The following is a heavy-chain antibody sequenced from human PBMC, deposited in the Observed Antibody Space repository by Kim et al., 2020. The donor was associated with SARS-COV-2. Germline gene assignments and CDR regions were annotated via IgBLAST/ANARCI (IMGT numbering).Heavy chain of an antibody. D-gene: IGHD1-26*01. CDR2: IYHSGST. CDR3: AREELRAFDI. V-gene: IGHV4-38-2*02. CDR1: GYSISSGYY. Sequence: SETLSLTCTVSGYSISSGYYWGWIRQPPGKGLEWIGSIYHSGSTYYNPSLKSRVTISVDTSKNQFSLKLSSVTAADTAVYYCAREELRAFDIWGQGTMVTVSS. J-gene: IGHJ3*02.